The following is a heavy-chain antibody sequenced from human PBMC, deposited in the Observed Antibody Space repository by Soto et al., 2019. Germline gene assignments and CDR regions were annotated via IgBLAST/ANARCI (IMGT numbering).Heavy chain of an antibody. CDR2: TSYDGSSK. Sequence: GGSLRLSCAASGFTFSSYGMHWVRQAPGKGLEWVAVTSYDGSSKYYADSVKGRFTISRDNSKNTLYLQMNSLRAEDTAVYYCAKEGSDYVILTGSGYYGMDVWGQGTTVTVSS. V-gene: IGHV3-30*18. CDR3: AKEGSDYVILTGSGYYGMDV. CDR1: GFTFSSYG. J-gene: IGHJ6*02. D-gene: IGHD3-9*01.